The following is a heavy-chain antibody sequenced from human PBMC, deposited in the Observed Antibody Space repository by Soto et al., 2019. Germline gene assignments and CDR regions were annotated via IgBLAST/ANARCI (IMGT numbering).Heavy chain of an antibody. CDR1: GIAFNTHA. CDR2: ISYGGANK. J-gene: IGHJ4*02. D-gene: IGHD2-2*02. Sequence: GGSLRLSCAASGIAFNTHAMHWVRHAPGKGLEWVAVISYGGANKYYADSVRGRFTISRDNSENTLFLQMSSLRPEDTAVYYCARGPRSCSSTSCYTIDYWGQGTLVTVSS. CDR3: ARGPRSCSSTSCYTIDY. V-gene: IGHV3-30*03.